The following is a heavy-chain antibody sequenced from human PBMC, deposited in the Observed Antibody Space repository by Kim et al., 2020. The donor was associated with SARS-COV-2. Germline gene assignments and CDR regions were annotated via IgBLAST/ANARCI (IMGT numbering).Heavy chain of an antibody. CDR1: GGSINSSSYY. CDR2: IYYSGST. V-gene: IGHV4-39*01. J-gene: IGHJ4*02. D-gene: IGHD6-19*01. CDR3: ARHGEGYSSGWFDFDY. Sequence: SETLSHTCTVSGGSINSSSYYWGWIRQPPGKGLEWIGSIYYSGSTYYNPSLKSRVTISVDTSKNQFSLKLSSVTAADTAVYYCARHGEGYSSGWFDFDYWGQGTLVTVSS.